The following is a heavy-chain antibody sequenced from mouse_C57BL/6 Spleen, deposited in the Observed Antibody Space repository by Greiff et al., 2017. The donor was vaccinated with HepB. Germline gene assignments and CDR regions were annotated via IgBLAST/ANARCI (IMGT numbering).Heavy chain of an antibody. CDR3: ARIYYDYDGFAY. Sequence: QVQLQQSGPELVKPGASVKISCKASGYAFSSSWMNWVKQRPGKGLEWIGRSYPGDGDTNYNGKFKGKATLTADKSSSTAYMQLSSLTSEDSAVYVCARIYYDYDGFAYWGQGTLVTVSA. J-gene: IGHJ3*01. V-gene: IGHV1-82*01. CDR2: SYPGDGDT. D-gene: IGHD2-4*01. CDR1: GYAFSSSW.